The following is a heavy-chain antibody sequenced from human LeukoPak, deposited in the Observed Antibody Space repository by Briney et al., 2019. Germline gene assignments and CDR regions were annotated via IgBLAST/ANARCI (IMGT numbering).Heavy chain of an antibody. J-gene: IGHJ4*02. CDR1: GFSISNYI. CDR2: ISSSGDTI. V-gene: IGHV3-48*04. D-gene: IGHD2-2*01. Sequence: GGSLRLSCAASGFSISNYIMNWVRQAPGKGLEWVSYISSSGDTIYYADSVKGRFTISRDNAENSLYLQMNSLRVEDTAVYYCARAPTVLVGYCSSSSCQADYWGQGTLVTVSS. CDR3: ARAPTVLVGYCSSSSCQADY.